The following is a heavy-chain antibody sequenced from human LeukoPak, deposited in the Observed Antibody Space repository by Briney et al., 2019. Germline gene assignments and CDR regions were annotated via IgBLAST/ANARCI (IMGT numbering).Heavy chain of an antibody. D-gene: IGHD6-13*01. CDR1: GYSISTGYY. Sequence: SETLSLTCAVSGYSISTGYYWGWIRQPPGKGLEWIGSIYHSGSTYHNPSLKSRVTISVDTSKNQFSLTLTSVTAADTAVYFCVRGTNPGQQLNSNYMDVWGKGTTVTVSS. J-gene: IGHJ6*03. CDR2: IYHSGST. V-gene: IGHV4-38-2*01. CDR3: VRGTNPGQQLNSNYMDV.